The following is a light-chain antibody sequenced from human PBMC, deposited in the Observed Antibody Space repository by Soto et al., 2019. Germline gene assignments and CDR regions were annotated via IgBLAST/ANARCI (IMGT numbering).Light chain of an antibody. Sequence: AIRMTQSPSSFSASTGDRVTITCRASQGISSYLAWYQQKPGKAPKLLIYAASTLQSGVPSRFSGSGSGTDFTLTISCLQSEDFAVYYCQQDYNLPYTFGQGTKLEIK. CDR1: QGISSY. V-gene: IGKV1-8*01. J-gene: IGKJ2*01. CDR2: AAS. CDR3: QQDYNLPYT.